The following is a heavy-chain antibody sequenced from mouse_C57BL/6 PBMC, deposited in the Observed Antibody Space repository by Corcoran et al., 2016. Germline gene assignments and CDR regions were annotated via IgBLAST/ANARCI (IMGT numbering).Heavy chain of an antibody. D-gene: IGHD2-10*01. J-gene: IGHJ2*01. V-gene: IGHV9-3*01. CDR2: INTYSGVP. Sequence: QIQLVQAGPELRKTGETVKISCKASGYTFTTYGMNWVKEAPGKGLKGMGWINTYSGVPTYADDFKGRFAFSLETSASTAYLQINNLKNEDTATYFCAHPYYGNSLYYLDYWGQGTTLTVSS. CDR3: AHPYYGNSLYYLDY. CDR1: GYTFTTYG.